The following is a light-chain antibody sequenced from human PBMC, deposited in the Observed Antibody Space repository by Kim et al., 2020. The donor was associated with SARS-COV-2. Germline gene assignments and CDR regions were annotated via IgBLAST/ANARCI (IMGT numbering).Light chain of an antibody. J-gene: IGLJ2*01. CDR2: SNN. V-gene: IGLV1-47*02. Sequence: TQPPSASGTPGQRVTISCSGSSSNIGSNYVYWYQQLPGTAPKLLIYSNNQRPSGVPDRFSGSKSGTSASLAISGLRSEDEADYYCAAWDDSLSGVVFGGGTQLTVL. CDR1: SSNIGSNY. CDR3: AAWDDSLSGVV.